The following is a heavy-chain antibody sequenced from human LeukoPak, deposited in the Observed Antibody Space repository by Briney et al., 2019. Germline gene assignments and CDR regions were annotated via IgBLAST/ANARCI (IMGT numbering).Heavy chain of an antibody. CDR2: ISAYNGNT. Sequence: GASVKVSCKASGYTFTSYGISWVRQAPGQGLEWMGWISAYNGNTNYAQKLQGRVTMTTDTSTSTAYMELRSLRSDDTAVYYCAIERGRELGISWFDPWGQGTLVTVSS. CDR3: AIERGRELGISWFDP. V-gene: IGHV1-18*01. D-gene: IGHD7-27*01. CDR1: GYTFTSYG. J-gene: IGHJ5*02.